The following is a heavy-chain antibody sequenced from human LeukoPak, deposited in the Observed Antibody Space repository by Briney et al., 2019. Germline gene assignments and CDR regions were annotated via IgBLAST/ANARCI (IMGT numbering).Heavy chain of an antibody. CDR3: ARDRYGDYDFDY. V-gene: IGHV3-21*01. CDR1: GFTFSSYS. J-gene: IGHJ4*02. CDR2: ISSSSSYI. Sequence: GGSLRLSCAASGFTFSSYSMNWVRQAPGKGLEWVSSISSSSSYIYNEDSVKGRFTISRDNAKNSLYLQMNSLRAEDTAVYYCARDRYGDYDFDYWGQGTLVTVSS. D-gene: IGHD4-17*01.